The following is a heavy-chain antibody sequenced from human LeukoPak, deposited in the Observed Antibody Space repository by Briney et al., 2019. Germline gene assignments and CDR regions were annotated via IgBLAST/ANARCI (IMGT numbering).Heavy chain of an antibody. J-gene: IGHJ4*02. CDR2: IKQDETEK. V-gene: IGHV3-7*01. CDR1: GFTFSNFW. Sequence: GESLRLSCTASGFTFSNFWMGWVRQAPGKGLEWVANIKQDETEKFYLGSVKGRFTISRDNAKNSVYLQMNSLRDEDTALYYCARSNAHFDYWGQGTPVTASS. CDR3: ARSNAHFDY.